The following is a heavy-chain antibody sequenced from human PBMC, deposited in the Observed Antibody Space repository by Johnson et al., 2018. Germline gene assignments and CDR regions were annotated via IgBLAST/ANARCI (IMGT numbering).Heavy chain of an antibody. J-gene: IGHJ3*02. V-gene: IGHV3-30*03. CDR2: ISYGGNNK. D-gene: IGHD2-21*02. CDR1: GFTFSNYG. CDR3: ARYCCGDCYDAFDI. Sequence: QVQLVQSGGGVVQPGRSXRLSCAASGFTFSNYGMHWVRQAPGKGLEWVAVISYGGNNKYYTDPVKGRFTISRDNSKNTLYLQMNSLRAEDTAVYYCARYCCGDCYDAFDIWGQGTMVTVSS.